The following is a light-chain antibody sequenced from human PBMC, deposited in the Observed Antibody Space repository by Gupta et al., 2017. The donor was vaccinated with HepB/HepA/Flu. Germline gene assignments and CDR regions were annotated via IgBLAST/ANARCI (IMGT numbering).Light chain of an antibody. CDR2: AAS. CDR1: QDIRSW. V-gene: IGKV1-12*01. J-gene: IGKJ4*01. Sequence: DIHMTQSPSFVSASVGARVTITCRASQDIRSWLAWYQQKPGSAPKLLIYAASTMQSGVPSRFSGSGSGTDFTLTISSLQPEDFATYYCQQTNSLPLTFGGGTKVEIK. CDR3: QQTNSLPLT.